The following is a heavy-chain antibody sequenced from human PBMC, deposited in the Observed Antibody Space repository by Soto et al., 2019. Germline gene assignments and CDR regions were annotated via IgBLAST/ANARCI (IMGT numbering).Heavy chain of an antibody. J-gene: IGHJ6*02. CDR1: GGTFSSYA. Sequence: QVQLVQSGAEVKKPGSSVKVSCKASGGTFSSYAISWVRQAPGQGLEWMGGIIPILGTPNYAQKFQGRVTITADESTITVYVALSRLRAEATAVYYCAIPVLTEPDFGEYDFYYYYGMVVWVQETTVTVSS. V-gene: IGHV1-69*01. CDR3: AIPVLTEPDFGEYDFYYYYGMVV. D-gene: IGHD3-10*01. CDR2: IIPILGTP.